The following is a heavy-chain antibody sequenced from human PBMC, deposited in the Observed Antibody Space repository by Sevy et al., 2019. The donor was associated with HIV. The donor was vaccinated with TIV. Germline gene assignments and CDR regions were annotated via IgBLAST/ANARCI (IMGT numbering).Heavy chain of an antibody. CDR2: ITGYKGDADA. J-gene: IGHJ4*02. CDR3: ARGRATTSGSYYFDH. CDR1: GYIFTAYH. D-gene: IGHD1-26*01. V-gene: IGHV1-18*01. Sequence: ASVKVSCKASGYIFTAYHIIWVRQAPGQGLEWVGWITGYKGDADADYAQNFQGRLIMTTDPSRTTAYMELSNMKSDDTALYYCARGRATTSGSYYFDHWAQGTLVTVSS.